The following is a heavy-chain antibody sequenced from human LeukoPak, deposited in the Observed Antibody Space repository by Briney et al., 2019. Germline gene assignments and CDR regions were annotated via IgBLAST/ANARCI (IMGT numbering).Heavy chain of an antibody. CDR3: ARGLRGSPAFDY. V-gene: IGHV1-2*02. D-gene: IGHD2-2*01. CDR2: INPNSGGT. Sequence: GASVKVSCKASGGTFSSYAISWVRQAPGQGLEWMGWINPNSGGTNYAQKFQGRVTMTRDTSISTVYMELSRLRSDDTAVYYCARGLRGSPAFDYWGQGTLVTVSS. CDR1: GGTFSSYA. J-gene: IGHJ4*02.